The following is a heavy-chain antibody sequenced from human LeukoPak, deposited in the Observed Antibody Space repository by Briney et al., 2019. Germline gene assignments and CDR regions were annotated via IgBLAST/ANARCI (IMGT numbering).Heavy chain of an antibody. Sequence: SETLSLTCTVSVGSISNNNDYWAWSRQPPGKGLECSGSIYYSGGPYYNPSLKSRVTISVDTSKNQCSLRLSSVTAADTAVYYCATWRTAKTGFDYWGQGTLVTVSS. CDR2: IYYSGGP. V-gene: IGHV4-39*01. CDR3: ATWRTAKTGFDY. CDR1: VGSISNNNDY. J-gene: IGHJ4*02. D-gene: IGHD1-1*01.